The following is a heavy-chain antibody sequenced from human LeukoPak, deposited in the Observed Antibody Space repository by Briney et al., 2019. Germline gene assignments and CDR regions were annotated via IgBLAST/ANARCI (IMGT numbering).Heavy chain of an antibody. Sequence: GGSLRLSCAASGLTFIDYDMHWVRQVIGKGLEWVSAIGIRGDTHYSGSVKGRFTISRENAESSLYLQMNSLRAEDTAVYYCARGGIQVSGIDEFDYWGQGTLVTVSS. CDR3: ARGGIQVSGIDEFDY. V-gene: IGHV3-13*01. D-gene: IGHD6-19*01. CDR2: IGIRGDT. CDR1: GLTFIDYD. J-gene: IGHJ4*02.